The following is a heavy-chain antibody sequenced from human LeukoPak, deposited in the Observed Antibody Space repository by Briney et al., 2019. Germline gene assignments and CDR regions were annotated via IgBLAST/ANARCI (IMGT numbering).Heavy chain of an antibody. Sequence: SETLSLTCTVSGGSFNSGYWSWLRQPPGKGLEWIGCIYYSGSTNHNPSLKSRVTISIDTSKNLFSLRLSSVTAADTAIYYCARDGAGRSFYCWGQGTLVTVSS. D-gene: IGHD2-15*01. V-gene: IGHV4-59*01. CDR1: GGSFNSGY. J-gene: IGHJ1*01. CDR3: ARDGAGRSFYC. CDR2: IYYSGST.